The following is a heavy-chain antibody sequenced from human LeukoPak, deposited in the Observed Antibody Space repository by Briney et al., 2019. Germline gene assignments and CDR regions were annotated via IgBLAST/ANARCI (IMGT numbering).Heavy chain of an antibody. D-gene: IGHD1-1*01. CDR2: INGDGSST. J-gene: IGHJ3*02. CDR1: GFSFSSYW. Sequence: GGSLRLSCAASGFSFSSYWMHSVRQAPGKGLVWVSRINGDGSSTRYADSVKGRFTISRDNAKNTLYLQMNSLRAEDTAVYYCARGGLNALEAFDIWGQGTLVTVCS. CDR3: ARGGLNALEAFDI. V-gene: IGHV3-74*01.